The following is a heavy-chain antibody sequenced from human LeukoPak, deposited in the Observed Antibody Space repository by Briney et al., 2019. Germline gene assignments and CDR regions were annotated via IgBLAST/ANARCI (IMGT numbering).Heavy chain of an antibody. CDR3: ARARSYYDRKDY. Sequence: GSVKVSCKASGYTFTSYGISWVRQAPGQGLEWMGWIGAYNGNTNYAQKLQGRVTMTTDTSTSTAYMELRSLRSDDTAVYYCARARSYYDRKDYWGQGTLVTVSS. CDR2: IGAYNGNT. V-gene: IGHV1-18*01. D-gene: IGHD3-22*01. J-gene: IGHJ4*02. CDR1: GYTFTSYG.